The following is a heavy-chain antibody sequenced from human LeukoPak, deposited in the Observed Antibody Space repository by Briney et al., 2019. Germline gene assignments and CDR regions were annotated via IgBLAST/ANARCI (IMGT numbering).Heavy chain of an antibody. CDR1: GGTFSSYA. D-gene: IGHD6-13*01. Sequence: ASVKVSCKASGGTFSSYAISWVRQAPGQGLEWMGGIIPIFGTANYAQKFQGRVTITADESTSTAYMELSSLRSEDTAVYYCARGNPRYSSSWYHNWFDPWGQGTLVTVSS. V-gene: IGHV1-69*13. J-gene: IGHJ5*02. CDR2: IIPIFGTA. CDR3: ARGNPRYSSSWYHNWFDP.